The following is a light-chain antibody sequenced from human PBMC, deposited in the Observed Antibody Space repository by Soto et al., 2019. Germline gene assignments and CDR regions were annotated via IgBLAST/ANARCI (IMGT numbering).Light chain of an antibody. V-gene: IGLV2-14*01. Sequence: QSVLTQPASVSGSAGQSITISCSGTMRDVGAYNLVSWYQQHPGTAPKLIIYEVRNRPSGISSRFSGSRSGNTASLTISGLQSEDEGDYYCSSYTTSNTPLYVFGTGTKLTVL. CDR2: EVR. CDR3: SSYTTSNTPLYV. J-gene: IGLJ1*01. CDR1: MRDVGAYNL.